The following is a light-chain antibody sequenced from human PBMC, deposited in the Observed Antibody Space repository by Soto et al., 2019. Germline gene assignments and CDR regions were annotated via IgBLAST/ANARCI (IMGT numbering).Light chain of an antibody. Sequence: EMVLTQSPGALSLSPGERATLSRRASQIVSSRLAWYRQKPGQAPRLLIYGASSRATGIPARFSGSGSGTDFTLTISRLEPEDFAVYYCQQYGSSLRTFGQGTKVDIK. CDR1: QIVSSR. CDR2: GAS. CDR3: QQYGSSLRT. V-gene: IGKV3-20*01. J-gene: IGKJ1*01.